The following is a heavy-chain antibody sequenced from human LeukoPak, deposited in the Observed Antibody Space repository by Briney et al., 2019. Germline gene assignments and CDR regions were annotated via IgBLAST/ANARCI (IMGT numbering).Heavy chain of an antibody. CDR1: GFTFSSYE. CDR2: ISSSGSTI. CDR3: ATHSSSWYYFDY. V-gene: IGHV3-48*03. Sequence: GGSLRLSCAASGFTFSSYEMNWVRQAPGKGLEWVSYISSSGSTIYYADSVKGRFTISRDNDKNSLYLQMNSLRAEDTAVHCCATHSSSWYYFDYWGQGTLVTVSS. J-gene: IGHJ4*02. D-gene: IGHD6-13*01.